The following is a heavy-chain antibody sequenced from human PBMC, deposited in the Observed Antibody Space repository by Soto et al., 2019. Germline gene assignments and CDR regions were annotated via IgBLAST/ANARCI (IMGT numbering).Heavy chain of an antibody. CDR3: ARDWAVAGTDLRELDY. V-gene: IGHV3-30-3*01. D-gene: IGHD6-19*01. Sequence: QVQLVESGGGVVQPGRSLRLSCAASGFTFSSYAMHWVRQAPGKGLEWVAVISYDGSNKYYADSVKGRFTISRDNSKNXLYLQMNSLRAEDTAVYYCARDWAVAGTDLRELDYWGQGTLVTVSS. CDR2: ISYDGSNK. CDR1: GFTFSSYA. J-gene: IGHJ4*02.